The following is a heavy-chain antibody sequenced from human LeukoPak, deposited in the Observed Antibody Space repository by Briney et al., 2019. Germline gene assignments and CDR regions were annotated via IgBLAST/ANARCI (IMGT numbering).Heavy chain of an antibody. D-gene: IGHD3-10*01. CDR2: ISSSGSTI. V-gene: IGHV3-11*01. J-gene: IGHJ4*02. CDR1: GFTFSDYY. CDR3: ASSKVAYYYGSGSLTFDY. Sequence: KPGGSLRHSCAASGFTFSDYYMSWIRQAPGKGLEWVSYISSSGSTIYYADSVKGRFTISRDNAKNSLYLQMNSLRAEDTAVYYCASSKVAYYYGSGSLTFDYWGQGTLVTVSS.